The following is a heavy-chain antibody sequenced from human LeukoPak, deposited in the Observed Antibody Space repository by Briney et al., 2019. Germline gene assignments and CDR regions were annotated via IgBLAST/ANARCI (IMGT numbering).Heavy chain of an antibody. CDR1: GVSISSSNW. V-gene: IGHV4-4*02. Sequence: SETLSLTCGVSGVSISSSNWWSWVRQPPGKGLERIGEIYHSGSTNYNPSLKSRVTISVDKSKNQFSLKLSSVTAADTAVYYCARTPYCSSTSCYTHYYYMDVWGKGTTVTVSS. J-gene: IGHJ6*03. CDR3: ARTPYCSSTSCYTHYYYMDV. D-gene: IGHD2-2*02. CDR2: IYHSGST.